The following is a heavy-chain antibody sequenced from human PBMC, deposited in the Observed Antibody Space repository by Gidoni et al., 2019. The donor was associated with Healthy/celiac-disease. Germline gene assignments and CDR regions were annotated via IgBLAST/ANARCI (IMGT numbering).Heavy chain of an antibody. J-gene: IGHJ3*02. Sequence: QVQLVQSGAEVKKPGSSVKVSCKASGGTFSSYAISWVRQAPGQGLEWMGRIIPILGIANYAQKFQGRVTITADKSTSTAYMELSSLRSEDTAVYYCAREALGASRSADYAFDIWGQGTMVTVSS. CDR2: IIPILGIA. CDR1: GGTFSSYA. D-gene: IGHD1-26*01. V-gene: IGHV1-69*04. CDR3: AREALGASRSADYAFDI.